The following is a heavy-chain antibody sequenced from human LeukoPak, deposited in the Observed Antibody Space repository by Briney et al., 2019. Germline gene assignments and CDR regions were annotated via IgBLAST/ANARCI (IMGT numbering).Heavy chain of an antibody. CDR3: TKWAHCGGDSQFDY. Sequence: GGSLRLSCAASGFTLSSFAMSWVRQAPGKGLEWVSAISGGGGVTFYADSVKGRFSISRDNWNNALYLEMNSLRAEDTAVYYCTKWAHCGGDSQFDYWGQGTLVTVSS. J-gene: IGHJ4*02. CDR2: ISGGGGVT. D-gene: IGHD2-21*02. V-gene: IGHV3-23*01. CDR1: GFTLSSFA.